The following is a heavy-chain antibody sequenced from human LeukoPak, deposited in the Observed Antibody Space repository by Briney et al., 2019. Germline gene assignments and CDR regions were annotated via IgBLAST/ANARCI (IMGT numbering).Heavy chain of an antibody. CDR2: MYRGDRT. V-gene: IGHV3-66*01. CDR3: ASSHCTAGSCNWFDP. D-gene: IGHD2-8*02. CDR1: GFAVSSNY. Sequence: PGGSLRLSCAASGFAVSSNYVSWVRQAPGKGLEWVSFMYRGDRTYYADSVKGRFTMSRDDMEKTVYLQMDSLRAEDTAVYYCASSHCTAGSCNWFDPWGQGTLVTVSS. J-gene: IGHJ5*02.